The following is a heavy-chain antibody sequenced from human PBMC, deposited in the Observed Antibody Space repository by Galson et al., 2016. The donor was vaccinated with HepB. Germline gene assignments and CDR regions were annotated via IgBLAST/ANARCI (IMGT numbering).Heavy chain of an antibody. J-gene: IGHJ6*02. CDR1: GYSLTEVS. V-gene: IGHV1-24*01. D-gene: IGHD5-12*01. CDR3: AKSRYDGYDYNYYYSAMDV. CDR2: FEPEDGET. Sequence: SVKVSCKVSGYSLTEVSLHWVRQAPGGGLEWMGGFEPEDGETIIAQKFQGRVTINRDKSATTVYLELHSLRSEDMAVYYCAKSRYDGYDYNYYYSAMDVWGQGTTVTVSS.